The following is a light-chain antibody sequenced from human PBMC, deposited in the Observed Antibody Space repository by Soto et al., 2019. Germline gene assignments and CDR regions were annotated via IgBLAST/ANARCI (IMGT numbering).Light chain of an antibody. Sequence: QSVLTQPRSVSGSPGQSVTISCTGTSSDVGGYNYVSWYQQHPGKAPKLMIYDVSKRPSGVPDRFSGSKSGNTASLTISGLQAEDEADYYCCSDAGSYPVAFGGGTQLTVL. CDR1: SSDVGGYNY. CDR2: DVS. CDR3: CSDAGSYPVA. V-gene: IGLV2-11*01. J-gene: IGLJ7*01.